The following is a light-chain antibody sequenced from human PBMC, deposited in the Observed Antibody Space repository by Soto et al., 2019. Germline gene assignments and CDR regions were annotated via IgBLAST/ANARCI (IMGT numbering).Light chain of an antibody. CDR1: QSVSSSY. CDR3: QQDGSSPRT. J-gene: IGKJ1*01. Sequence: DIVLTQPPGTLSLSPGERATLSCRASQSVSSSYLAWYQQKPGQAPRLLIYGASSRATGIPDRFSGSGSGTDFTLTISRLEPEDFAVYYCQQDGSSPRTFGQGTKVDI. V-gene: IGKV3-20*01. CDR2: GAS.